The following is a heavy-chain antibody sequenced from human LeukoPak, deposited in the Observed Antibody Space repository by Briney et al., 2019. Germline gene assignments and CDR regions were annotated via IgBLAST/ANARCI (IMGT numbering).Heavy chain of an antibody. CDR1: GYTFTSYG. D-gene: IGHD2-2*01. Sequence: ASVKVSCKASGYTFTSYGISWVRQAPGQGLEWMGWINPNSGGTNYAQKFQGRVTMTTDTSTSTAYMELRSLRSDDTAVYYCARGGYQLPDLFDYWGQGTLVTVSS. V-gene: IGHV1-18*01. CDR2: INPNSGGT. CDR3: ARGGYQLPDLFDY. J-gene: IGHJ4*02.